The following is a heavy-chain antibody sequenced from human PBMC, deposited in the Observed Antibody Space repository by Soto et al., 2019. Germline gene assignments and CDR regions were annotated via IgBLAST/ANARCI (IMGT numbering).Heavy chain of an antibody. CDR3: ARRVTEAMDPGNWFDP. J-gene: IGHJ5*02. D-gene: IGHD2-21*02. CDR2: ISAYNGST. CDR1: GYTFTSYG. V-gene: IGHV1-18*01. Sequence: ASVKFSCKASGYTFTSYGISWVRQAPGQGLEWMGWISAYNGSTNYAQKLQGRVTMTTDTSTSTAYMELRSLRSDDTAVYYCARRVTEAMDPGNWFDPWGQGTLVTVS.